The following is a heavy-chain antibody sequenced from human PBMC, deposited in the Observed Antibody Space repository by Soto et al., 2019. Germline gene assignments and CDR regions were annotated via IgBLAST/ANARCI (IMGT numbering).Heavy chain of an antibody. V-gene: IGHV4-30-2*06. CDR2: SYPRGST. CDR1: GGSINSAGHS. D-gene: IGHD6-19*01. Sequence: SETLSLTCTVSGGSINSAGHSWGWVRQSPGKGLEWIGYSYPRGSTYYDPSLKSRVTISLDLSKNQFSLNLNSVTAADTAVYYCARVAGSGWYDAWGQGTLVTVSS. J-gene: IGHJ5*02. CDR3: ARVAGSGWYDA.